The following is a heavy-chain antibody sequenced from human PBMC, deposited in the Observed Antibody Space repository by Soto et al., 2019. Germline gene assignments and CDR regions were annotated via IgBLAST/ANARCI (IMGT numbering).Heavy chain of an antibody. CDR2: IYYSGFT. CDR3: ARSVSP. Sequence: QVQLQESGPGLVKPSQTLSLTCTVSGGSITSGAYYWSWIRQHPGKGLEWIGYIYYSGFTYYNPSLKSRVTISVDTSKTQFSLKLTSVTDADTAMYYCARSVSPWGKGTLVTVSS. V-gene: IGHV4-31*03. CDR1: GGSITSGAYY. J-gene: IGHJ5*02.